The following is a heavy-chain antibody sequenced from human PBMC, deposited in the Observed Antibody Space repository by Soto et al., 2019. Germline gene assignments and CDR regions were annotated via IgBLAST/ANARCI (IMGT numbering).Heavy chain of an antibody. Sequence: EVQLLESGGGLVQPGGSLRLSCAASGFTFSSYAMSWVRQVPGTGLECVSIISDSGGSTSYADSVKGRFTISRDNSKNTLYLQMNSLRVEDTAVYYCAKSGGWSSGGAIECWGQGTLVAVSS. D-gene: IGHD2-15*01. CDR1: GFTFSSYA. J-gene: IGHJ4*02. CDR3: AKSGGWSSGGAIEC. CDR2: ISDSGGST. V-gene: IGHV3-23*01.